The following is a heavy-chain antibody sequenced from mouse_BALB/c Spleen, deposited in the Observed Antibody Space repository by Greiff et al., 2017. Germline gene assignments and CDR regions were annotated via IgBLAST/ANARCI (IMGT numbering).Heavy chain of an antibody. D-gene: IGHD2-14*01. CDR2: ISSGGST. J-gene: IGHJ4*01. V-gene: IGHV5-6-5*01. Sequence: EVQVVESGGGLVKPGGSLKLSCAASGFTFSSYAMSWVRQTPEKRLEWVASISSGGSTYYPDSVKGRFTISRDNARNILYLQMSSLRSEDTAMYYCARVRSHAMDYWGQGTSVTVSS. CDR3: ARVRSHAMDY. CDR1: GFTFSSYA.